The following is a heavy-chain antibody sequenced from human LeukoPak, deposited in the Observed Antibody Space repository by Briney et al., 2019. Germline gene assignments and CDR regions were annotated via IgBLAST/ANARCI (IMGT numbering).Heavy chain of an antibody. CDR2: IKTKAESYAT. D-gene: IGHD3-16*01. CDR3: SRRPLPGSLNV. Sequence: PGGSLRLSCAASGFTLNGFDVHWVRQASGKGLEWVGRIKTKAESYATAYGASVKGRFTLSRDDSKNTAYLQMNSLKTEDTAVYYCSRRPLPGSLNVWGQGTTVTVSS. CDR1: GFTLNGFD. J-gene: IGHJ6*02. V-gene: IGHV3-73*01.